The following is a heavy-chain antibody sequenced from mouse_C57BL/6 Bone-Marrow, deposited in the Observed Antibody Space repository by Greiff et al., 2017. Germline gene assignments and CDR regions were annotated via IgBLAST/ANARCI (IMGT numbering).Heavy chain of an antibody. CDR2: IYPGSGNT. V-gene: IGHV1-76*01. Sequence: VQLVESGAELVRPGASVKLSCKASGYTFTDYYINWVKQRPGQGLEWIARIYPGSGNTYYNEKFKGKATLTAAKSSSTAYMQLSSLTYEDSAVYFCARTGDSSGYPAWFAYWGQGTLVTVSA. CDR1: GYTFTDYY. CDR3: ARTGDSSGYPAWFAY. D-gene: IGHD3-2*02. J-gene: IGHJ3*01.